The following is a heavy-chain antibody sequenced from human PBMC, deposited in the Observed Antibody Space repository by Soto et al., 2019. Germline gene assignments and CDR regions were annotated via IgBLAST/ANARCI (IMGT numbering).Heavy chain of an antibody. D-gene: IGHD2-2*01. Sequence: GGSLRLSCAASGFTFSSYGMHWVRQAPGKGLEWVAVIWYDRSNKYYADSVKGRFTISRDNSKNTLYLQMNSLRAEDTAVYYCARGGGYCSSTSCYNWFDPWGQGTLVTVSS. CDR3: ARGGGYCSSTSCYNWFDP. V-gene: IGHV3-33*08. CDR1: GFTFSSYG. CDR2: IWYDRSNK. J-gene: IGHJ5*02.